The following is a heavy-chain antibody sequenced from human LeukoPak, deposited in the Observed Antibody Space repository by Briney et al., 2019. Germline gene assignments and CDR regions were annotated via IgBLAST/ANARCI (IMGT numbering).Heavy chain of an antibody. J-gene: IGHJ5*02. CDR2: ISAYNGNT. Sequence: GASVKVSCKASGYTFTTYGIIWVRQAPGQGLEWMGWISAYNGNTNYAQNLQGRVTMTTDTSTSTAYMELRSLRSDDTAVYYCARRHYCGSGKDWFDPWGQGTLVTVSS. CDR3: ARRHYCGSGKDWFDP. CDR1: GYTFTTYG. D-gene: IGHD3-10*01. V-gene: IGHV1-18*01.